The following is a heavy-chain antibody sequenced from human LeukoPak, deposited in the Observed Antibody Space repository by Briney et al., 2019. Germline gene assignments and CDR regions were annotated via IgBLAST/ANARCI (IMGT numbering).Heavy chain of an antibody. CDR2: IYSGGTI. D-gene: IGHD3-22*01. Sequence: GGSLRLSCAASGFTVSSNYMIWLRQAPGKGLEWVSVIYSGGTINSADSVKGRFTISRDNSKNTLYLQMNSLRAEDTAVYYCVRGPEYYYDSSSGNYWGQGTLVTVSS. CDR1: GFTVSSNY. V-gene: IGHV3-53*01. J-gene: IGHJ4*02. CDR3: VRGPEYYYDSSSGNY.